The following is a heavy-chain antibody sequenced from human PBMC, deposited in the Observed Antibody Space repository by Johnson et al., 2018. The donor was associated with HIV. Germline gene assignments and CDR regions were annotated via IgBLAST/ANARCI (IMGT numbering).Heavy chain of an antibody. D-gene: IGHD4-23*01. CDR1: GFTFDDYA. Sequence: VQLVESGGGLVQPGRSLRLSCAASGFTFDDYAMHWVRPAPGKGLEYVSAISSDGGSSYSANSVKGRFTISRDNSKNSLYLQMNSLRAEDTAVYYCARGGRAHYGGNFGAFDIWGQGTMVTVSS. CDR3: ARGGRAHYGGNFGAFDI. J-gene: IGHJ3*02. CDR2: ISSDGGSS. V-gene: IGHV3-64*01.